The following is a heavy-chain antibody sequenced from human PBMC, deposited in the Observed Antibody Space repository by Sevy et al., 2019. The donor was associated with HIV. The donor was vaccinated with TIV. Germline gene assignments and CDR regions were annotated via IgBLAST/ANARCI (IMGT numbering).Heavy chain of an antibody. Sequence: ASVKVSCKASGYTFTSYGISWVRQAPGQGLEWMGWISAYNGNTNYAQKLQGRVTMTTDTSTSTAYMELRSLRSDDTAVYYCARERERIYCSGGSCYYYYMDVWGKGTTVTVSS. V-gene: IGHV1-18*01. J-gene: IGHJ6*03. CDR3: ARERERIYCSGGSCYYYYMDV. D-gene: IGHD2-15*01. CDR2: ISAYNGNT. CDR1: GYTFTSYG.